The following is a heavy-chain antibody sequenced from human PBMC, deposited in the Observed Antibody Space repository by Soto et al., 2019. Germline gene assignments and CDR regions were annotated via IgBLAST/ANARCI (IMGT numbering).Heavy chain of an antibody. J-gene: IGHJ4*02. V-gene: IGHV3-23*01. CDR2: ISGSGGST. CDR3: AKGSGDYATSFEY. CDR1: GFTLSSYA. Sequence: GGSLRLSCAASGFTLSSYAMSWVLQAPGKGLEWVSAISGSGGSTYYADSVKGRFTISRDNSKNTLYLQMNSLRAEDTAVYYCAKGSGDYATSFEYWGQGTLVTVSS. D-gene: IGHD4-17*01.